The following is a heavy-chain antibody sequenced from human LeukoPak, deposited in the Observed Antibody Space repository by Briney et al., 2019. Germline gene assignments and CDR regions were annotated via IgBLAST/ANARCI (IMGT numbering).Heavy chain of an antibody. D-gene: IGHD3-10*01. CDR1: GFTFSNYA. Sequence: TGGSLRLSCAASGFTFSNYAMSWVRQAPGKGLEWVSAVSGGGDSTYYADSVKGRFTISRDSSRNTVYLQMSSLRAEDTALYYCAKDSAHSYYYGSGSYYQFWGQGTLLTVSS. CDR2: VSGGGDST. J-gene: IGHJ1*01. V-gene: IGHV3-23*01. CDR3: AKDSAHSYYYGSGSYYQF.